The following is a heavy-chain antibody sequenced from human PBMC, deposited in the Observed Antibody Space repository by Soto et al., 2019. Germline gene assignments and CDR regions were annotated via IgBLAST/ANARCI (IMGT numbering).Heavy chain of an antibody. CDR1: GESFSEYY. V-gene: IGHV4-34*01. CDR2: NNHRGSS. J-gene: IGHJ5*01. CDR3: ARVHPRPAAGGGGWYTDS. D-gene: IGHD6-19*01. Sequence: QVQLQQWGAGLLKPSETLSLACAVDGESFSEYYWSWIRQPPGKGLEWIGENNHRGSSNYNPSLKSRVSIVVDSSRNQISRMLASVTAADTGVYYWARVHPRPAAGGGGWYTDSWWSGTRVTVSS.